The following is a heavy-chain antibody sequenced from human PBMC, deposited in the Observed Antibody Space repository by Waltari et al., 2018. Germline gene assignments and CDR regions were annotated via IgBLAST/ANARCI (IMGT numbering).Heavy chain of an antibody. Sequence: QVQLVQSGAEVKTPGASVKVSCKASGYTFISHSFTWVRQAPGQGLEWMGWISAYNGKTNYAQKFQGRLTMTTDTSTSTAYMELRSLTSDDTAVYYCVRDGSGASFTFDYWGQGTLVTVSS. D-gene: IGHD1-26*01. J-gene: IGHJ4*02. CDR1: GYTFISHS. V-gene: IGHV1-18*01. CDR2: ISAYNGKT. CDR3: VRDGSGASFTFDY.